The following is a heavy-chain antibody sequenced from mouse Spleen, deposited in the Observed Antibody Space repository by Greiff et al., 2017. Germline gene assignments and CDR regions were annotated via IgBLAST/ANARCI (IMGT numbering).Heavy chain of an antibody. Sequence: VQLQQSGAELVRPGTSVKVSCKASGYAFTNYLIEWVKQRPGHGLEWIGEILPGSGSTNYNEKFKGKATFTADTSSNTAYMQLSSLTTEDSAIYYCAREGGSSGSWFAYWGQGTLVTVSA. CDR2: ILPGSGST. D-gene: IGHD3-1*01. CDR1: GYAFTNYL. CDR3: AREGGSSGSWFAY. J-gene: IGHJ3*01. V-gene: IGHV1-54*02.